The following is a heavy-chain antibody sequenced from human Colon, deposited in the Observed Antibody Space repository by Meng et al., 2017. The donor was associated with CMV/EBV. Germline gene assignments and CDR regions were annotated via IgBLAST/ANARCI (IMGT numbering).Heavy chain of an antibody. Sequence: GESLKISCAASGFTFSTYSMNWVRQAPGKGLEWVSSISSGSSDIYYADSVKGRFTISRDSAKNSLYLQMNSLRAEDTAVYYCASYTWTQLCIWGQGTLVTVSS. J-gene: IGHJ4*02. CDR3: ASYTWTQLCI. D-gene: IGHD5-18*01. CDR2: ISSGSSDI. V-gene: IGHV3-21*01. CDR1: GFTFSTYS.